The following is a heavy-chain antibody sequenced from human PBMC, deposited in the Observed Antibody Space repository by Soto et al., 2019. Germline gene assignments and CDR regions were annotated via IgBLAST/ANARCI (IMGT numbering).Heavy chain of an antibody. D-gene: IGHD3-10*01. CDR2: LSRSSTGI. Sequence: EVQLVESGGGLVQPGGALRLSCAASGFTFSLYSMSWVRQSPGRGLEWVSCLSRSSTGIHYADSVKGRFTISRDDVTSSMPLQMNSLRDGDTAVYYCARAVTWGLDVWGQGTTVSISS. V-gene: IGHV3-21*02. CDR1: GFTFSLYS. CDR3: ARAVTWGLDV. J-gene: IGHJ6*01.